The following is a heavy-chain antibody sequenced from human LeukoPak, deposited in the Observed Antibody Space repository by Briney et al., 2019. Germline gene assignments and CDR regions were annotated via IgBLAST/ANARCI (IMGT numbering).Heavy chain of an antibody. D-gene: IGHD1-26*01. CDR3: AKMGPSGNYFDY. CDR1: AFTFDDYG. J-gene: IGHJ4*02. Sequence: GGSLRLSCAASAFTFDDYGMSWVRQAPGKGLEWVSGINWNGGSTGYADSVKGRFTISGDNAKNSLYLQMNSLRAEDTAVYYCAKMGPSGNYFDYWGQGTLAT. CDR2: INWNGGST. V-gene: IGHV3-20*04.